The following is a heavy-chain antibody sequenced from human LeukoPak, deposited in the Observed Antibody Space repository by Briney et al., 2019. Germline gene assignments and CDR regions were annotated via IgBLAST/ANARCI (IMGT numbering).Heavy chain of an antibody. Sequence: GGSLRLSCAASGFTFSSRGMSWLRQAPGKGLEWVSSITPSGDGTYYAASVKGRFTISRDNSKNTLYLQMDSLRADDTAKYYCARDSPVATWWGQGTLVTVSS. CDR1: GFTFSSRG. J-gene: IGHJ4*02. CDR2: ITPSGDGT. CDR3: ARDSPVATW. D-gene: IGHD1-26*01. V-gene: IGHV3-23*01.